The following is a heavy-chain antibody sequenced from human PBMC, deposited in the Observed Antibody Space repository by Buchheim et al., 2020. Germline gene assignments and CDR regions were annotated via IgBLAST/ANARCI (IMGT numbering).Heavy chain of an antibody. D-gene: IGHD1-26*01. J-gene: IGHJ4*02. V-gene: IGHV1-2*04. Sequence: QVQLVQSGAEVKKPGASVKVSCKASGYTFTGYYMHWVRQAPGQGLEWMGWINPNSGGTNYAQKFQGWVTMTRDTSISTAYMELSRLRSDDTAVYYCARDRMSIVGATVCYFDYWGQGTL. CDR2: INPNSGGT. CDR3: ARDRMSIVGATVCYFDY. CDR1: GYTFTGYY.